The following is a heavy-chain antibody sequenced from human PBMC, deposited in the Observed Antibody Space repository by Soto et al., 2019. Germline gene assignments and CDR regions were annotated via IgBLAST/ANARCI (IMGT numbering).Heavy chain of an antibody. V-gene: IGHV1-18*01. CDR1: GYSFTTYG. CDR2: ISAYNGNT. CDR3: AREGPAPYYYSGMDV. J-gene: IGHJ6*02. Sequence: QVQLVQSGGEVKKPGASVKVSCKTSGYSFTTYGISWVRQAPGQGLEWMGWISAYNGNTNYAQKLQGRVTMTTDTSTSTAYMELRSVRSDDTAVYYCAREGPAPYYYSGMDVWGQGSTVTVSS.